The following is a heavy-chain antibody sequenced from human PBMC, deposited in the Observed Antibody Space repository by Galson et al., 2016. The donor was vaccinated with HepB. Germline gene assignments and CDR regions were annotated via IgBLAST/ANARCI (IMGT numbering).Heavy chain of an antibody. Sequence: ETLSLTCSVSGGSINNYYWSWIRQPPGKGLEWIGYISYSGTTNYNPSFKGRVTISVGTSKDQFSLTLTSVTAADAAFYYCARTLWDSSGNWFDPWGQGTLVTVSS. CDR1: GGSINNYY. J-gene: IGHJ5*02. CDR2: ISYSGTT. V-gene: IGHV4-59*01. D-gene: IGHD6-25*01. CDR3: ARTLWDSSGNWFDP.